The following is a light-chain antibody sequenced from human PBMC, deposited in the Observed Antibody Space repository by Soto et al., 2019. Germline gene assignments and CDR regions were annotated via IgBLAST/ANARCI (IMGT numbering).Light chain of an antibody. CDR1: QSFTSNS. Sequence: EVGRTQSPATLSVSPRERGTLSCSASQSFTSNSLAWYQQKRGQAPWLLLYGISSRATGFPDRLSGSGSVTDFALTIRRLEHEDVEVYYCQQYTDWPQTFGQGSKV. J-gene: IGKJ1*01. V-gene: IGKV3-20*01. CDR2: GIS. CDR3: QQYTDWPQT.